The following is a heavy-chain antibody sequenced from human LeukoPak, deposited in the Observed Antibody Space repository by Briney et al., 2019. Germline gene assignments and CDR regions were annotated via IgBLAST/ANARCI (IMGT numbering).Heavy chain of an antibody. CDR3: ARISSLAGSSNY. D-gene: IGHD3-10*01. CDR2: IYHSGST. J-gene: IGHJ4*02. Sequence: SETLSLTCAVSGYSISSGYYWGRIRQPPGKGLEWIGGIYHSGSTYYNPSLKSRVTISVDTSKNQFSLKLSSVTAADTAVYYCARISSLAGSSNYWGQGTLVAVSS. V-gene: IGHV4-38-2*01. CDR1: GYSISSGYY.